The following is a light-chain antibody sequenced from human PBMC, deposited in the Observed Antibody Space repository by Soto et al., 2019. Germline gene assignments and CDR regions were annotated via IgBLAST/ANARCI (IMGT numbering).Light chain of an antibody. Sequence: DIQMTQSPSTLSASLGDRVTITCRASQSISGWLAWYQQKPGKAPKLLLSKASSRFSASGSGTEFTLTISSLQPDDFATYYCQQYSTYSRTFGPGTKPEI. V-gene: IGKV1-5*03. CDR2: KA. J-gene: IGKJ2*01. CDR1: QSISGW. CDR3: QQYSTYSRT.